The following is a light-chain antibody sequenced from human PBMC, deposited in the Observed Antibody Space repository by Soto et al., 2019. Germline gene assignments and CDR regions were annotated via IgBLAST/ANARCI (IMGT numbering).Light chain of an antibody. CDR3: AAWDDSLSGVV. V-gene: IGLV1-47*02. Sequence: QSVLTQPPSASGTPGQRVTISCSGSTSNIGSNFVFWYQQLPGTAPTLLIYSNNQRPSGVPDRFSGSKSGTSVSLAISRLRSEDEADYFCAAWDDSLSGVVFGGGTKLTVL. CDR1: TSNIGSNF. J-gene: IGLJ2*01. CDR2: SNN.